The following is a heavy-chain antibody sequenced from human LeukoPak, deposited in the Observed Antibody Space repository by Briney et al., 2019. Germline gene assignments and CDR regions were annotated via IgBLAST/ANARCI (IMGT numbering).Heavy chain of an antibody. CDR1: GYTFTSYY. J-gene: IGHJ4*02. CDR3: ARDGQMLVSVY. D-gene: IGHD6-13*01. V-gene: IGHV1-46*01. Sequence: ASVKVSCKASGYTFTSYYMHWVRQAPGQGLEWMGIINPSGGSTSYAQKFQGRVTMTRDTSISTAYMELSRLRSDDTAVYYCARDGQMLVSVYWGQGTLVPVSS. CDR2: INPSGGST.